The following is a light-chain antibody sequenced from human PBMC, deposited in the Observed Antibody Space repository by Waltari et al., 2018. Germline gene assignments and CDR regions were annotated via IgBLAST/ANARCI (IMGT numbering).Light chain of an antibody. CDR2: GAS. CDR3: QQGDTSPPT. J-gene: IGKJ1*01. V-gene: IGKV1-12*01. CDR1: QDISTS. Sequence: EIHMTQSPSSVSASVGDRVSISCRASQDISTSLAWYQQKSAKAPSLLIYGASTLQSGVPSRFSGGGTGTDFTLTINNLHPEDFATYFCQQGDTSPPTFGPGTKVELK.